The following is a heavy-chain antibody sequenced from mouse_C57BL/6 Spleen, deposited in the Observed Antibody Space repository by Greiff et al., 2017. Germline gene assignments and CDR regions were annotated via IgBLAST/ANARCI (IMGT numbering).Heavy chain of an antibody. Sequence: EVKLMESEGGLVQPGSSMKLSCTASGFTFSDYYMAWVRQVPEKGLEWVANINYDGSSTYYLDSLKSRFIISRDNAKNILYLQMSSLKSEDTATYYCARGWLLWYFDVWGTGTTVTVSS. D-gene: IGHD2-3*01. CDR1: GFTFSDYY. V-gene: IGHV5-16*01. CDR2: INYDGSST. CDR3: ARGWLLWYFDV. J-gene: IGHJ1*03.